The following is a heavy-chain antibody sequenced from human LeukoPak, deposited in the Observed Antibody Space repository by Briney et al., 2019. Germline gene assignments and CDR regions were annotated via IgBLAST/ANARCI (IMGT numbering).Heavy chain of an antibody. CDR1: GGSISSYY. D-gene: IGHD4-23*01. Sequence: PSETLSLTCTVSGGSISSYYWSWIRQPPGKGLEWIGHIYNRGSTNHNPSLKSRVTISLDTSKNQFSLKLSSVTAADTAVYYCARAPTTVVTPYYFDYWGQGTLVTVSS. CDR2: IYNRGST. J-gene: IGHJ4*02. V-gene: IGHV4-59*01. CDR3: ARAPTTVVTPYYFDY.